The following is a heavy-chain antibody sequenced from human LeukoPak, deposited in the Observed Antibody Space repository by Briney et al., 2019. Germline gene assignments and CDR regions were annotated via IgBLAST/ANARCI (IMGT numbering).Heavy chain of an antibody. V-gene: IGHV3-48*04. CDR2: ISSSSSTI. J-gene: IGHJ4*02. D-gene: IGHD2-15*01. CDR1: GFTFSSYS. Sequence: GGSLRLSCAASGFTFSSYSMNWVRQAPGEGLEWVSYISSSSSTIYYADSVKGRFTISRDHAKNSLYLQMNSLRAEDTAVYYCARAGACSGDSCYRVGFDYWGQGTLVTVSS. CDR3: ARAGACSGDSCYRVGFDY.